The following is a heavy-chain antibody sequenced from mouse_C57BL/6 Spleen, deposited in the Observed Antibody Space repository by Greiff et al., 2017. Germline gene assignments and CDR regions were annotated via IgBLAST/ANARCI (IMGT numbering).Heavy chain of an antibody. V-gene: IGHV1-54*01. D-gene: IGHD1-2*01. CDR3: AKGGTTAYFDY. CDR1: GYAFTNYL. J-gene: IGHJ2*01. Sequence: VQLQQSGAELVRPGTSVKVSCKASGYAFTNYLIEWVKQRPGQGLEWIGVINPGSGGTNYNEKFKGKATLTADKSSSTAYMQLSSLTSEDSAVYFCAKGGTTAYFDYWGQGTTLTVSS. CDR2: INPGSGGT.